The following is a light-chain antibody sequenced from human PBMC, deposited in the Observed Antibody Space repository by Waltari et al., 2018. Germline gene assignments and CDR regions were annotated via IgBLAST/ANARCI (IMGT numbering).Light chain of an antibody. CDR3: QQYGGSPVYT. CDR1: QGVSSGS. J-gene: IGKJ2*01. Sequence: EIVLTQSPGTLSLSPGERATLSCRASQGVSSGSLAWYQQKPGQAPRLLIYATSTRATGIPDRFSGSGSGTDFTLTISRLEPEDFAVYYCQQYGGSPVYTFGQGTKLEIK. CDR2: ATS. V-gene: IGKV3-20*01.